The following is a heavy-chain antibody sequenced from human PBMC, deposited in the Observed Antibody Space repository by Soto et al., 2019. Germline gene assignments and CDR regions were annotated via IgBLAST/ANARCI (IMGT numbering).Heavy chain of an antibody. V-gene: IGHV4-39*01. CDR2: IYYSGST. CDR3: ARRHSSGWRNYFDY. Sequence: QLQLQESGPGLVKPSETLSLTFTVSGGSISSSSYYWGWIRQPPGKGLEWIGSIYYSGSTYYNPSLKSRVTISVDTSKNQFSLKLSSVTAADTAVYYCARRHSSGWRNYFDYWGQGTLVTVSS. J-gene: IGHJ4*02. D-gene: IGHD6-19*01. CDR1: GGSISSSSYY.